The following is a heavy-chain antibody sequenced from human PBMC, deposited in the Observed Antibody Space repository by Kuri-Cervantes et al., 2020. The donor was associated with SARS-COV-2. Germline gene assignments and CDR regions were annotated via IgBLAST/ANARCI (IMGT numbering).Heavy chain of an antibody. V-gene: IGHV3-30*09. Sequence: GESLKISCEASGFPFTGYSIHWVRQAPGKGLEWVAAVSYDGSGKYYPDSVKGRFAISRDNSRDTVYLQMNSLTPADTAVYHCARYDYVWGSLGLDFWGQGTMVTVSS. CDR3: ARYDYVWGSLGLDF. CDR1: GFPFTGYS. J-gene: IGHJ3*01. CDR2: VSYDGSGK. D-gene: IGHD3-16*01.